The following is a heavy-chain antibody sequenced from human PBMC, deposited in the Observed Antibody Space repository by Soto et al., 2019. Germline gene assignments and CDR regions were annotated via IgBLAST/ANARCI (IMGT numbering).Heavy chain of an antibody. J-gene: IGHJ4*02. Sequence: QVQLVQSGSESMQPGASVKVSCKGSGYNFNSHSINWLGQAPGQGLEWMGWINPNTGNPTYEKGFTGRFVFSVDTSVSTVYLQIFSLKADDSAVYYCARDRASGSFDYWGQGTLVTVSS. CDR2: INPNTGNP. D-gene: IGHD1-26*01. V-gene: IGHV7-4-1*01. CDR3: ARDRASGSFDY. CDR1: GYNFNSHS.